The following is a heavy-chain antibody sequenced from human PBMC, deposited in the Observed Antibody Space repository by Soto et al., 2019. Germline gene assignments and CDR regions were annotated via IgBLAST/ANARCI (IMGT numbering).Heavy chain of an antibody. D-gene: IGHD3-10*01. CDR3: ARGGFAYGPVIMDV. J-gene: IGHJ6*04. CDR1: GFTFSNYW. Sequence: EVQLVESGGGLLQPGGSLTLSCTASGFTFSNYWMHWVRQAPGKGLVWVSRTKSDGSGTSYTDSVKGRFTISRDNAYNALYLQMSNLRAEDTAVYYWARGGFAYGPVIMDVCGKGTTVIVSS. CDR2: TKSDGSGT. V-gene: IGHV3-74*01.